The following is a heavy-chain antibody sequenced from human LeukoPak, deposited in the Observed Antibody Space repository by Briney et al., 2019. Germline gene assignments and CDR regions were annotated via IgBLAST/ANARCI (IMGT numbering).Heavy chain of an antibody. CDR3: ARVPIRYSSSWYPYDY. J-gene: IGHJ4*02. CDR1: GYSFTNYW. CDR2: IYPGDSDT. Sequence: GESLKISCKGSGYSFTNYWIGWVRQMPGKGLEWMGIIYPGDSDTRYSPSFQGQVTISADKSISTAYLQWSSLKASDTAMYYCARVPIRYSSSWYPYDYWGQGTLVTVSS. V-gene: IGHV5-51*01. D-gene: IGHD6-13*01.